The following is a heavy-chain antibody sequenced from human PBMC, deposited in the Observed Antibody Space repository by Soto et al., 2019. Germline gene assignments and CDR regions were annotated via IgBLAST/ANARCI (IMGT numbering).Heavy chain of an antibody. CDR3: ARGLSPRYGRYFDS. CDR2: INHSGST. CDR1: GGSFSGYY. J-gene: IGHJ4*02. V-gene: IGHV4-34*01. Sequence: SETLSLTCAVYGGSFSGYYWSWIRQPPGKWLEWIGEINHSGSTNYNPSLKSRVTISVDTSKNQLSLKLSSVTAADTAVYYCARGLSPRYGRYFDSWGQGTLVTVSS. D-gene: IGHD3-9*01.